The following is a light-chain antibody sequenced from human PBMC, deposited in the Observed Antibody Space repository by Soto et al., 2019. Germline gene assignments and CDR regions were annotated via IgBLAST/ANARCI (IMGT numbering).Light chain of an antibody. CDR3: SSYTDISTRV. V-gene: IGLV2-14*01. J-gene: IGLJ3*02. Sequence: QSALTQPASVSGSPGQSITISCTGTSSDVGAYNYVSWFQQYPGKAPKLIIYEVSNRPSGVSNRFSGSKSGNTASLTISGLQAEDEADYYCSSYTDISTRVFGGGTKLTVL. CDR2: EVS. CDR1: SSDVGAYNY.